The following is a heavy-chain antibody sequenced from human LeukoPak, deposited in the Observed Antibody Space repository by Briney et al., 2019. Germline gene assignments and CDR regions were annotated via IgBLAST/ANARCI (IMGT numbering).Heavy chain of an antibody. V-gene: IGHV3-21*01. D-gene: IGHD6-13*01. J-gene: IGHJ6*03. Sequence: PGGSLRLSCAASGFTFSSYSMNWVRQAPGKGLEWVSSISSSSSYIYYADSVKGRFTISRDNAKNSLYLQMNSLRAEDTAVYYCARERYKSSSWYLGYYYYYMDVWGKGTTVTVSS. CDR1: GFTFSSYS. CDR2: ISSSSSYI. CDR3: ARERYKSSSWYLGYYYYYMDV.